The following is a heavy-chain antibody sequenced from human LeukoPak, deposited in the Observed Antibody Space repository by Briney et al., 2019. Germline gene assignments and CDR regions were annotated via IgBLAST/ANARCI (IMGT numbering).Heavy chain of an antibody. CDR3: ARDLGDYYDSSGLDY. CDR1: GFTFSSYS. V-gene: IGHV3-21*01. J-gene: IGHJ4*02. CDR2: ISSSSSYI. D-gene: IGHD3-22*01. Sequence: PGGSLRLSCAASGFTFSSYSMNWVRQAPGKGLEWVSPISSSSSYIYYADSVKGRFTISRDNAKNSLYLQMNSLRAEDTAVYYCARDLGDYYDSSGLDYWGQGTLVTVSS.